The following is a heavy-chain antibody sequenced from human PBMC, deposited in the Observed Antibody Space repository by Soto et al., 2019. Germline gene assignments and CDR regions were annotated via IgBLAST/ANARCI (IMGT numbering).Heavy chain of an antibody. D-gene: IGHD6-19*01. Sequence: QVQLQQSGPGLVKPSQTLSLTCAISGDSVSRNSPAWNWIRQSPSRGLEWLGRTYYRSKWYNDYSYSVKSPITTNPHTPNNQFSLQLNSVTPEDTAVYYCAREQWLIQEYSWFDPWGQGTLVTVSS. V-gene: IGHV6-1*01. J-gene: IGHJ5*02. CDR1: GDSVSRNSPA. CDR2: TYYRSKWYN. CDR3: AREQWLIQEYSWFDP.